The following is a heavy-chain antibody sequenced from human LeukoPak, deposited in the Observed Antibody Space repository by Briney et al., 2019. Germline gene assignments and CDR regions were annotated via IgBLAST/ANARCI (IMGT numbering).Heavy chain of an antibody. CDR2: ISSSGSTI. CDR1: GFTFSSYE. Sequence: GGSLRLSCAASGFTFSSYEMNWVRQAPGKGLEWVSYISSSGSTIYYADSVKGRFTISRDNAKNSLYLQMNSLRAEDTAVYYCAELGITMIGGGWGKGTTVTTSS. J-gene: IGHJ6*04. D-gene: IGHD3-10*02. V-gene: IGHV3-48*03. CDR3: AELGITMIGGG.